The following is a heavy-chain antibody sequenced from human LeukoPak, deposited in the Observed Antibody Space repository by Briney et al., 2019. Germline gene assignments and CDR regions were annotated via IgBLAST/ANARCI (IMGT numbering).Heavy chain of an antibody. CDR2: ISGSGGGT. CDR1: GFTFSNYA. J-gene: IGHJ4*02. CDR3: AKSRARREGSSGSIDY. Sequence: GGSLRLSCAASGFTFSNYAMSWVRQAPGKGLERVSGISGSGGGTYYAVSVKGRFTISRDNSKNTLYLQMNSLRAEDTAVYYCAKSRARREGSSGSIDYWGQGTLVTVSS. D-gene: IGHD3-22*01. V-gene: IGHV3-23*01.